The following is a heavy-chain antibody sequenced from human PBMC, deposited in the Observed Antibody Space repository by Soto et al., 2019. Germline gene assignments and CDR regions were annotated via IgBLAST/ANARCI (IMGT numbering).Heavy chain of an antibody. Sequence: SVKVSCKASGGTFSSYAISWVRQAPGQGLEWMGGIIPIFGTANYAQKFQGRVTITADDSTSTAYMELSSLRSEDTAVYYCARDLGGAARPGSDAFYIWGQGRMVTVSS. V-gene: IGHV1-69*13. CDR2: IIPIFGTA. D-gene: IGHD6-6*01. J-gene: IGHJ3*02. CDR1: GGTFSSYA. CDR3: ARDLGGAARPGSDAFYI.